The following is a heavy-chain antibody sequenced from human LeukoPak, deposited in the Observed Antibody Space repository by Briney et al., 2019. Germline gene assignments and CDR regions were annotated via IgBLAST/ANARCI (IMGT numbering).Heavy chain of an antibody. CDR3: ARGHYRRELLRAVFDY. V-gene: IGHV3-48*01. D-gene: IGHD1-26*01. Sequence: GGSLRLSCAASGFTFSSYSMNWVRQAPGKGLEWVSYISSSSSTIYYADSVKGRFTNSRDNAKNSLYLQMNSLRAEDTAVYYCARGHYRRELLRAVFDYWGQGTLVTVSS. J-gene: IGHJ4*02. CDR2: ISSSSSTI. CDR1: GFTFSSYS.